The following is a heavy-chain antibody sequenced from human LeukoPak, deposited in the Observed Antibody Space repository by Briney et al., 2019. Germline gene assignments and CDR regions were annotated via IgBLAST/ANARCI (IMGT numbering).Heavy chain of an antibody. Sequence: GGSLRLSCAASGFIVSSKYMSWVRQAPGMGLEWVSIFYSGGRTYYADSVKGRFTISRDNSKNTPYLQMNSLRAEDTAVYYCAKDRDSSSWRPYYFDYWGQGTLVSASS. J-gene: IGHJ4*02. CDR3: AKDRDSSSWRPYYFDY. V-gene: IGHV3-53*01. CDR1: GFIVSSKY. CDR2: FYSGGRT. D-gene: IGHD6-13*01.